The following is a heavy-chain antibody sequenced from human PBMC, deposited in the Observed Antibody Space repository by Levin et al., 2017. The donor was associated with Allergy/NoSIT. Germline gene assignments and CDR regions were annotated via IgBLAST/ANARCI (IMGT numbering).Heavy chain of an antibody. J-gene: IGHJ5*01. D-gene: IGHD3-3*01. Sequence: PGGSLRLSCAASGFTFSRHGMHWVRQAPGKGLEWVAVISYDSKIKYYADSVKGRFAISRDYSKNTVYLQMNSLRTEDTAVYYCAKDNTHYDFWSVQGNWFDSWGQGALVTVSS. V-gene: IGHV3-30*18. CDR2: ISYDSKIK. CDR3: AKDNTHYDFWSVQGNWFDS. CDR1: GFTFSRHG.